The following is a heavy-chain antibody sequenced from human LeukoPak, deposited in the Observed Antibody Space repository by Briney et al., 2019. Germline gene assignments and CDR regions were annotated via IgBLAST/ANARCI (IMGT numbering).Heavy chain of an antibody. CDR1: GITFSSYA. CDR3: VKDRDSGYDSLDY. V-gene: IGHV3-64D*06. CDR2: ISSNGGKT. Sequence: GGSVRLSCSASGITFSSYAMHWVRQAPGKGLEYVSAISSNGGKTYYADSVKGRFTISRDNSKNTLYLQMTSLRAEDTAVYHCVKDRDSGYDSLDYWGQGTMVTVSS. D-gene: IGHD5-12*01. J-gene: IGHJ4*03.